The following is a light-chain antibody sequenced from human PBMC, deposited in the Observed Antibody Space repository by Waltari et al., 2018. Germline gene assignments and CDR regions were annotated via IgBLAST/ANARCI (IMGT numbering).Light chain of an antibody. CDR2: AAS. V-gene: IGKV1-39*01. J-gene: IGKJ3*01. CDR1: QSISSY. Sequence: DIQMTQSPSSLSASVGDRVTITCRASQSISSYLNWYQQKPGKAPKLLIYAASSLQSGVPSRFSGSGSGTDFTLTISSLQPEDIATYYCQQYDNLPPLFGPGTKVDIK. CDR3: QQYDNLPPL.